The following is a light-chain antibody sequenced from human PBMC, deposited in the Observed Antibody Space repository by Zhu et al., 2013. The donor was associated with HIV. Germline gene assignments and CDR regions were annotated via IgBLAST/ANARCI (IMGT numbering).Light chain of an antibody. CDR3: QQYHNWPPVT. CDR1: QSVSSN. V-gene: IGKV3-15*01. Sequence: EIVMTQSPATLSVSPGERVNLSCRASQSVSSNLAWYQQKRGQAPRLLIYGASTRATGIPARFSGSGSGTEFTLTISSLQSEDFAVYYCQQYHNWPPVTFGGGTKVEIK. J-gene: IGKJ4*01. CDR2: GAS.